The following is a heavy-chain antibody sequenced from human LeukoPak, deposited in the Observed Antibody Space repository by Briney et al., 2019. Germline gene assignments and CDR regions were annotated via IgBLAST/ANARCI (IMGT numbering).Heavy chain of an antibody. CDR3: ARHMVRGVIPYYMDV. V-gene: IGHV4-61*02. Sequence: TLSLTCTVSGGSISSGSYYWSWIRQPAGKGLEWIGRVYSSGSTDYNPSLKSRVTISVDTSKNQFSLKLSSVTGADTAVYYCARHMVRGVIPYYMDVWGKGTTVTVSS. CDR1: GGSISSGSYY. D-gene: IGHD3-10*01. CDR2: VYSSGST. J-gene: IGHJ6*03.